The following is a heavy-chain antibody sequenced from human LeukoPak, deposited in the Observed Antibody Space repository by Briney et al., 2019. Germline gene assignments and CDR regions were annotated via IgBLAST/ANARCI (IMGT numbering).Heavy chain of an antibody. CDR1: GFTFSTYF. J-gene: IGHJ4*02. CDR3: LRDRVAVTAADSFDY. D-gene: IGHD2-21*02. Sequence: PGRSLRLSCAASGFTFSTYFMHWVRQAPGKGLEWVADIASDGSHTFYVESVKGRFTISRDNSKNTLYLQMNSLRVEDTAVYYCLRDRVAVTAADSFDYWGQGTLVTVSS. V-gene: IGHV3-30-3*01. CDR2: IASDGSHT.